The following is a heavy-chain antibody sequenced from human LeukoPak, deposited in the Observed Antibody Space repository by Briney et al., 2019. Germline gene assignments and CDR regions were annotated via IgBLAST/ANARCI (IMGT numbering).Heavy chain of an antibody. Sequence: ASVKVSPKTARYTLSSHGISWVRQAPGQGLEWMGWISANSGDTKFAQKFQGRVTITTETSTNTAYMELRSLRFDDTAIYYCARDKRYAFDNWGQGTLVSVSS. J-gene: IGHJ4*02. D-gene: IGHD3-9*01. V-gene: IGHV1-18*01. CDR1: RYTLSSHG. CDR2: ISANSGDT. CDR3: ARDKRYAFDN.